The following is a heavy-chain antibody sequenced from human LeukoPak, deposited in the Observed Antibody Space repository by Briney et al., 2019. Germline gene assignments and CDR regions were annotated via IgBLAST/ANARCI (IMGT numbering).Heavy chain of an antibody. V-gene: IGHV3-21*01. Sequence: GGSLRLSCAASGFTFSSYSMNWVRQAPGKGLEWVSSISSSSSYIYYADSVKGRFTISRDNAKNSLYLQMNSLRAGDTAVYYCARGNRGARPGFDPWGQGTLVTVSS. CDR3: ARGNRGARPGFDP. J-gene: IGHJ5*02. CDR2: ISSSSSYI. D-gene: IGHD6-6*01. CDR1: GFTFSSYS.